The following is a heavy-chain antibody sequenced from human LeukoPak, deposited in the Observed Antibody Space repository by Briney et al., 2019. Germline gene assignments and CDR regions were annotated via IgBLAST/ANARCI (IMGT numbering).Heavy chain of an antibody. CDR2: IWHDGNNK. D-gene: IGHD3-22*01. Sequence: GGSLRLSCATSGFAFSTQGMHWVRQAPGKGLEWVAAIWHDGNNKYYVDSVKGRFTISRDDSKNTVYLQMNSLRVEDTAVYYCARDSGDSSGYYPGYWGQGTLVTVSS. CDR1: GFAFSTQG. V-gene: IGHV3-33*01. CDR3: ARDSGDSSGYYPGY. J-gene: IGHJ4*02.